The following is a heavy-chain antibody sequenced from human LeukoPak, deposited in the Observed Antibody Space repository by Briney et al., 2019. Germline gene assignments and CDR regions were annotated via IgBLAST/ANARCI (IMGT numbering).Heavy chain of an antibody. Sequence: ASVKVSCKPSGYTFTGYYIQWVRQAPGQGLEWMGWINPNSGGTNYAQKFQGRVTMTRDTSIRTAYMELSRLRSDDTAVYYCAREAIYSGSYHHDYWGQGTLVTVSS. D-gene: IGHD1-26*01. V-gene: IGHV1-2*02. CDR1: GYTFTGYY. CDR2: INPNSGGT. CDR3: AREAIYSGSYHHDY. J-gene: IGHJ4*02.